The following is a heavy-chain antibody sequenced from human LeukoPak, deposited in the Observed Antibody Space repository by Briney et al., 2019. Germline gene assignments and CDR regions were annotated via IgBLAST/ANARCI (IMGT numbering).Heavy chain of an antibody. CDR2: ISSSGTTI. CDR1: GFTFSDYH. Sequence: GGSLRLSCAASGFTFSDYHMSWIRQAPGKGLEWISYISSSGTTIYHADSVKGRFTISRDNAKDSLYLQMNSLRADDAAIYYRARVISGTYGLDYWGQGTLVTVSS. J-gene: IGHJ4*02. V-gene: IGHV3-11*01. D-gene: IGHD3-10*01. CDR3: ARVISGTYGLDY.